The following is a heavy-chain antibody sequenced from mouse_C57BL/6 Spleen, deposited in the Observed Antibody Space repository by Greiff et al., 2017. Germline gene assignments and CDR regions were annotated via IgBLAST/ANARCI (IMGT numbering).Heavy chain of an antibody. D-gene: IGHD2-5*01. J-gene: IGHJ3*01. CDR2: INPYNGGT. CDR3: ARRNSNYALAY. Sequence: VQLQQSGPVLVKPGASVKMSCKASGYTFTDYYMNWVKQSHGKSLEWIGVINPYNGGTSYNQKFKGKATLTVDKSSSTAYMELNSLTSEDSAVXYCARRNSNYALAYWGQGTLVTVSA. CDR1: GYTFTDYY. V-gene: IGHV1-19*01.